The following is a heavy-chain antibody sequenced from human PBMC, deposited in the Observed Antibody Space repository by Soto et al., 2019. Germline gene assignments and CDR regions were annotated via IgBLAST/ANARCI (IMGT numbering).Heavy chain of an antibody. CDR3: AKEGGSYAGWFDP. J-gene: IGHJ5*02. D-gene: IGHD1-26*01. CDR2: ISPYNGDT. Sequence: QVQLVQSGAEVKKPGASVKVSCKASGYRFISYGIIWVRQAPGQGLEWMGWISPYNGDTNYAQKFQGRVIMTTDTXTSTAYMELRSLRSDDTAVYYCAKEGGSYAGWFDPWGQGTLVTVSS. V-gene: IGHV1-18*01. CDR1: GYRFISYG.